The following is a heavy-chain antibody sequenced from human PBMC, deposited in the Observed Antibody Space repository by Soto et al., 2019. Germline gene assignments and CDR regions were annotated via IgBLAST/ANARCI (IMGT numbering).Heavy chain of an antibody. CDR3: ARDSKWLIINGNWFDS. D-gene: IGHD5-12*01. J-gene: IGHJ5*01. V-gene: IGHV1-18*04. Sequence: GASVKVSCKFSGYNFINYGMTWVRQAPGQGLEWMGWISGSNGATKYAQRFQARVTLTTDTSTNTAYMELRSLRLDDTAVYYCARDSKWLIINGNWFDSWGQRTLVTVSS. CDR1: GYNFINYG. CDR2: ISGSNGAT.